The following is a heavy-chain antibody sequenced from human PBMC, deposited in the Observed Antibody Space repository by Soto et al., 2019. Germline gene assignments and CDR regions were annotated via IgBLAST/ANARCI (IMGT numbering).Heavy chain of an antibody. J-gene: IGHJ6*02. CDR1: GFTFSSYT. CDR2: ISGSGGGT. CDR3: ARTYGMDV. Sequence: EVQLLESGGGLVQPGGSLRLSCAASGFTFSSYTMTWVRQAPGKGLEWVSSISGSGGGTYYADSVKGRFTISRDNSKSTLYLQMNSLRAEDTAVYYCARTYGMDVCGQGTTVTVSS. V-gene: IGHV3-23*01.